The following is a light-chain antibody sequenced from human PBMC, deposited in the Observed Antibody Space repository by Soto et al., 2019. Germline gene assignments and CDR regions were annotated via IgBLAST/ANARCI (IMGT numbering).Light chain of an antibody. J-gene: IGLJ2*01. CDR3: AAWDDSLTGVV. Sequence: QSVLTQPPSVSEAPRQRVTISCSGSSSNIGNNAVNWYQQLPGKAPKLLIYYDDLLPSGVSDRFSGSKSGTSASLAISGLQSEDEADYYCAAWDDSLTGVVFGGGTKLTDL. CDR1: SSNIGNNA. V-gene: IGLV1-36*01. CDR2: YDD.